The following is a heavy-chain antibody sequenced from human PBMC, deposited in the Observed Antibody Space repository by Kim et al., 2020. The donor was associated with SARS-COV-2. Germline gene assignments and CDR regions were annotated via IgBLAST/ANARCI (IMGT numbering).Heavy chain of an antibody. D-gene: IGHD3-10*01. V-gene: IGHV3-33*01. Sequence: GGSLRLSCAASGFTFSSYGMHWVRQAPGKGLEWVAVIWYDGSNKYYADSVKGRFTISRDNSKNTLYLQMNSLRAEDTAVYYCARDPGVRFGERSFDYWGQGTLVTVSS. CDR2: IWYDGSNK. CDR3: ARDPGVRFGERSFDY. J-gene: IGHJ4*02. CDR1: GFTFSSYG.